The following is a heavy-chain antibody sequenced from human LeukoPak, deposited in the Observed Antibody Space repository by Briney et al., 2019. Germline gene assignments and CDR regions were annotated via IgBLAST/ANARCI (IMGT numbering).Heavy chain of an antibody. D-gene: IGHD2-15*01. CDR2: ISGDGSIS. Sequence: GGSLRLSCAASGFTFSNYWIHWVRQGPGKGLMWVSRISGDGSISHYADSVKGRFTISRDNAKNTVYLQMNSLRADDTAVYYCVRLLDFDHWGQGTLVTVSS. CDR1: GFTFSNYW. V-gene: IGHV3-74*01. J-gene: IGHJ4*02. CDR3: VRLLDFDH.